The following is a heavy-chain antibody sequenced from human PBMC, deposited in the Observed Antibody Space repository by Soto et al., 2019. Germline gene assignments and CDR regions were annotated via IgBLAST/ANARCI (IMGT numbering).Heavy chain of an antibody. J-gene: IGHJ6*02. D-gene: IGHD6-13*01. CDR3: AREGGQLVIYYGMDV. CDR2: ISYDGSNK. CDR1: GFTFSSYA. V-gene: IGHV3-30-3*01. Sequence: GGSLRLSCAASGFTFSSYAMHWVRQAPGKGLEWVAVISYDGSNKYYADSVKGRFTISRDNSKNTLYLQMNSLRAEDTAVYYCAREGGQLVIYYGMDVWGQGTTVTVSS.